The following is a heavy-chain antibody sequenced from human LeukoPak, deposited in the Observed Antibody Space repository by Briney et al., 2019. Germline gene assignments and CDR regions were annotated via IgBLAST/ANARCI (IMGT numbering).Heavy chain of an antibody. CDR1: GFTFSDYA. Sequence: PGGSLRLSCSASGFTFSDYAMLWARQAPGKGLERVAIISNECSHKHYADSVEGRFTISRDNSKSTLYLQMSSLSAEDTAVYYCAKGRLDRCSFCPDFWGHGTLVAVSS. CDR3: AKGRLDRCSFCPDF. V-gene: IGHV3-30*18. D-gene: IGHD3-9*01. CDR2: ISNECSHK. J-gene: IGHJ4*01.